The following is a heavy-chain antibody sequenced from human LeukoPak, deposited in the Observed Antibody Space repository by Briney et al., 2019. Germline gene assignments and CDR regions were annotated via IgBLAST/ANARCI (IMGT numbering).Heavy chain of an antibody. CDR2: ISSGSSYI. D-gene: IGHD2-2*01. CDR1: GFTFSSYS. J-gene: IGHJ5*02. Sequence: PGGSLRLSCAASGFTFSSYSMNWVRQAPGKGLEWVSSISSGSSYIYYADSVKGRFTISRDNAKNSLYLQMNSLRAEDTAVYYCARWNCSSTSCNGAWFDPWGQGTLVTVSS. CDR3: ARWNCSSTSCNGAWFDP. V-gene: IGHV3-21*01.